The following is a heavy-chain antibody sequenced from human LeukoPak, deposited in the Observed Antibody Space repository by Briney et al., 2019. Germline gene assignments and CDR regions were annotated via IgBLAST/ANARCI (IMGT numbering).Heavy chain of an antibody. Sequence: GGSLRLSCAVSGFTFSSYWMHWVRQAPGKGLVWASLINSDGSSTSYADSVKGRFTISRDNARNTLYLLMNSLRAEDTAVYYCTRVLGDWGQGTRVTVSS. D-gene: IGHD3-16*01. CDR1: GFTFSSYW. V-gene: IGHV3-74*01. J-gene: IGHJ4*02. CDR3: TRVLGD. CDR2: INSDGSST.